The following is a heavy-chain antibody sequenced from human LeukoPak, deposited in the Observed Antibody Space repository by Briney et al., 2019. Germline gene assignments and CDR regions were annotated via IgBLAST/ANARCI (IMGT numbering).Heavy chain of an antibody. D-gene: IGHD5-12*01. CDR3: ARGGYSFDY. Sequence: GGSLRLSCAASGFTFSSYWMSWVRQAPGKGLEWVARLHPDGSERNYVGSVEGRFTVFGDNAKSLLFLQMHSLRVEDTAVYYCARGGYSFDYLGQGTLVTVPS. CDR2: LHPDGSER. V-gene: IGHV3-7*01. J-gene: IGHJ4*02. CDR1: GFTFSSYW.